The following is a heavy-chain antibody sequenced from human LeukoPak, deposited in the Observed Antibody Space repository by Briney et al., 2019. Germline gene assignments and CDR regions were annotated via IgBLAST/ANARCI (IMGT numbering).Heavy chain of an antibody. CDR3: ARESGYPSGNFDY. D-gene: IGHD3-3*01. J-gene: IGHJ4*02. V-gene: IGHV4-30-2*01. Sequence: PSETLSLTCAVSGGSISSGGYSWSWIRQPPGKGLEWIGYIYHSGSTYYNPSLKSRVTISVDRSKNQFSLKLSSVTAADTAVYYCARESGYPSGNFDYWGQGTLVTVSS. CDR1: GGSISSGGYS. CDR2: IYHSGST.